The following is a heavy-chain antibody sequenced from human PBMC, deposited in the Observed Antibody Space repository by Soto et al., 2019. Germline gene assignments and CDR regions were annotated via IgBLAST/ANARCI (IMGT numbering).Heavy chain of an antibody. CDR2: ISAYNGNT. J-gene: IGHJ4*02. CDR3: ARDFTGCPPDGVDS. CDR1: GFTFTSYA. V-gene: IGHV1-18*01. D-gene: IGHD3-16*01. Sequence: QVHLVQSGAEVKMPGASVKVSCKASGFTFTSYAFTWVRQAPGQGLEWMGWISAYNGNTNYARNCRGRVTMTTDSSTSTVYMELGSLTSDDTAVYFCARDFTGCPPDGVDSWCQGTLVSVSA.